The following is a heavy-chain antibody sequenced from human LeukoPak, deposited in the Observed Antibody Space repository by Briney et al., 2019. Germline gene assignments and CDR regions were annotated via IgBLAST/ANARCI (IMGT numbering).Heavy chain of an antibody. CDR3: ARDRGARGRGLA. CDR1: GFTFRIYS. D-gene: IGHD3-10*01. CDR2: IGPSSGDI. J-gene: IGHJ5*02. V-gene: IGHV3-21*01. Sequence: PGGSLRLSCAASGFTFRIYSMNWVRQAPGTDLEWVSSIGPSSGDIHYADSVKGRFTISRDNGKNSLYLQMNSLRAEDTAVYYCARDRGARGRGLAWGQGTQVTVSS.